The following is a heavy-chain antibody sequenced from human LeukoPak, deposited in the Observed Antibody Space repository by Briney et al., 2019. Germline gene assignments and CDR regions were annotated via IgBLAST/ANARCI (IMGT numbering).Heavy chain of an antibody. CDR3: ARQKLLWFGDAGFFDY. D-gene: IGHD3-10*01. Sequence: PGGSLRLSCAASEVTVTNNYMSWVRQAPGKGLEWVSVIYSGGNTYYADSVKGRFTISRDTSKNTVYLQMNSLRAEDTAVYYCARQKLLWFGDAGFFDYWGQGTLVTVSS. J-gene: IGHJ4*02. CDR1: EVTVTNNY. CDR2: IYSGGNT. V-gene: IGHV3-53*01.